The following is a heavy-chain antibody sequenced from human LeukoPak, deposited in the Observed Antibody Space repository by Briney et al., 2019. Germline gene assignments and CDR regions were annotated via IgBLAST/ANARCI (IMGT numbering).Heavy chain of an antibody. CDR3: AKWGSYYGSGSYYNPFDY. J-gene: IGHJ4*02. D-gene: IGHD3-10*01. V-gene: IGHV3-23*01. CDR2: ISGSGGST. CDR1: GFTFSSYA. Sequence: GGSLRLSCAASGFTFSSYAMSWVRQAPGKGLEWVSAISGSGGSTYYADSVKGRFTISRDNSKNTLYLQMNSLRAEDTAVYYCAKWGSYYGSGSYYNPFDYWGQGTLVTASS.